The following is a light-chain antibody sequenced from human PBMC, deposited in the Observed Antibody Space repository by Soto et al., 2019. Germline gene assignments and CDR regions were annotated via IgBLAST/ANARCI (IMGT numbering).Light chain of an antibody. V-gene: IGKV1-39*01. CDR2: AAS. CDR3: QQSYGTPHT. J-gene: IGKJ2*01. Sequence: DIQMTQSPSSLSASVGDRVTITCRASQSISNYLNWYQQKPGKAPKFLIFAASSLQSGVPSRFSGSGSGTDFTLTINSLQPEDFATYHCQQSYGTPHTFGQGTKLEIK. CDR1: QSISNY.